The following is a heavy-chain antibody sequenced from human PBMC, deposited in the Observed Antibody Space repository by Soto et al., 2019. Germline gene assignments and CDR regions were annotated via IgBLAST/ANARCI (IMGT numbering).Heavy chain of an antibody. Sequence: SLRLSCVASGFTFSSYGMHWVRQAPGKGLEWVAIISYDGSNTYYADSVKGRFTISRDNSKNTLYLQMNSLRAEDTSVYYCARGPSFGVVILLWFDPWGQGTLVTVSS. V-gene: IGHV3-30*03. CDR3: ARGPSFGVVILLWFDP. J-gene: IGHJ5*02. CDR2: ISYDGSNT. D-gene: IGHD3-3*01. CDR1: GFTFSSYG.